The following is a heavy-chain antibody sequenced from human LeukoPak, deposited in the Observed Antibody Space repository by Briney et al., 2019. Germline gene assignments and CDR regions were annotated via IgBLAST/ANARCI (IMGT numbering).Heavy chain of an antibody. D-gene: IGHD4-17*01. CDR3: ARDDFGDVDAFDI. CDR2: IYSSGHT. Sequence: SETLSLTCTVSGGSISRYYWSWIRQSAGKGLEWIARIYSSGHTNYNPSLKSRVTISLDMSKNQFSLTMRSVTAADTAMYFCARDDFGDVDAFDIWGQGTTVTVSS. J-gene: IGHJ3*02. CDR1: GGSISRYY. V-gene: IGHV4-4*07.